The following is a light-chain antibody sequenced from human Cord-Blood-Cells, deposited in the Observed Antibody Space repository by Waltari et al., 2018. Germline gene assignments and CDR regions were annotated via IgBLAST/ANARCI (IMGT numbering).Light chain of an antibody. J-gene: IGLJ3*02. V-gene: IGLV2-23*02. CDR1: SSDVGSYNL. CDR3: CSYAGSSTWV. CDR2: EVS. Sequence: QSALTQPASVSGSPGQSLTISCTGTSSDVGSYNLVSWYQQPPGKAPKLMIHEVSKRPSGVSNRLSGSKSGNTASLTISGLQAEDEADYYCCSYAGSSTWVFGGGTKLTVL.